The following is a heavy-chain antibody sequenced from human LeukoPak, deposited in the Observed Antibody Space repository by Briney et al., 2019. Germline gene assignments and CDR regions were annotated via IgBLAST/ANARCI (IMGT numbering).Heavy chain of an antibody. Sequence: GGSLRHTCAASGFTFSSYSMHWVRQAPGKGLEYVSAINPNGGRTYYADSVKGRFTISRDSSKNTLYLQMGSLRAEDMAVYYCARLYQHDSSTYRPVDYWGQGTLVSVSS. CDR2: INPNGGRT. V-gene: IGHV3-64*02. J-gene: IGHJ4*02. CDR3: ARLYQHDSSTYRPVDY. CDR1: GFTFSSYS. D-gene: IGHD3-22*01.